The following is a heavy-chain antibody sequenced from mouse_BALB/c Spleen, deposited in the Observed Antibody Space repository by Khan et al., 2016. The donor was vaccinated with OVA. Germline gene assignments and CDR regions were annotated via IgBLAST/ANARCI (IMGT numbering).Heavy chain of an antibody. CDR1: GFSLTSYG. D-gene: IGHD1-1*01. CDR2: IWRGGST. V-gene: IGHV2-5-1*01. CDR3: AKEDYYGSNYYYAMDY. Sequence: QVQLKQSGPSLVQPSQSLSITCTVSGFSLTSYGVHWVRQSPGKGLEWLGVIWRGGSTDYNAAFMSRLSITKDNSKSQIFFKMNSLQAEDTAIYYCAKEDYYGSNYYYAMDYWGQGTSVTVSS. J-gene: IGHJ4*01.